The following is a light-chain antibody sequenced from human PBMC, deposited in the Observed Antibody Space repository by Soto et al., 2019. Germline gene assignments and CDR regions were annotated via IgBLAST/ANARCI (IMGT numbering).Light chain of an antibody. V-gene: IGKV3-20*01. CDR3: QQYDASPIT. J-gene: IGKJ5*01. Sequence: EIFLTQAPETRSLSPRERATFFCRPSQSVRSEHLAWYQHKPGPAPRIVIFAASSRATGIPERFSGSGSGTDFTLTITRLEPEDFAVYYCQQYDASPITFGLGTRLEI. CDR1: QSVRSEH. CDR2: AAS.